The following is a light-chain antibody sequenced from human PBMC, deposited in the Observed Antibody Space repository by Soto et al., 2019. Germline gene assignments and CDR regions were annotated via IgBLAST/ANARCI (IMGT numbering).Light chain of an antibody. V-gene: IGLV1-44*01. J-gene: IGLJ3*02. CDR3: AAWDDSLNGPV. Sequence: QPVLTQPPSASGTPGQRVTISCSGSISNIGSNSVNWYQHLPGTAPKVLIYSNDQRPSGVPDRFSGSKSGTSASLAISGLQSEDEADYYCAAWDDSLNGPVFGGGTKLTVL. CDR1: ISNIGSNS. CDR2: SND.